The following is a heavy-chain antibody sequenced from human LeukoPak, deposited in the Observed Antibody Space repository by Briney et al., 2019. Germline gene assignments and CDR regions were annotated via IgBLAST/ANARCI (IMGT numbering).Heavy chain of an antibody. CDR2: ISSGSSTI. CDR1: GFTFSSYS. V-gene: IGHV3-48*01. Sequence: AGGSLRLSCAASGFTFSSYSMNWVRQAPGKGLEWVSYISSGSSTIYYADSVKGRFTISRDNSKNSLYLQMNSLRAEDTAVYYCARARDGYSYGYDAFDIWGQGTMVTVSS. CDR3: ARARDGYSYGYDAFDI. D-gene: IGHD5-18*01. J-gene: IGHJ3*02.